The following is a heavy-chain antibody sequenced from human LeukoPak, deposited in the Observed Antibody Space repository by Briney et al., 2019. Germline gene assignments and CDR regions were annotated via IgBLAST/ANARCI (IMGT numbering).Heavy chain of an antibody. CDR3: ARETRGYSYGHYFDY. Sequence: SEKVSCKASGGTFSSYAISWVRQAPGQGLEWMGGIIPIFGTANYAQKFQGRVTITADKSTSTAYMELSSLRSEDTAVYYCARETRGYSYGHYFDYWGQGTLVTVSS. CDR1: GGTFSSYA. J-gene: IGHJ4*02. CDR2: IIPIFGTA. V-gene: IGHV1-69*06. D-gene: IGHD5-18*01.